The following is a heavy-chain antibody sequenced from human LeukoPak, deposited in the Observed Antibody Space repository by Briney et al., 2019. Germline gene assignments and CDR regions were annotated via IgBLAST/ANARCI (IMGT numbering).Heavy chain of an antibody. D-gene: IGHD3-10*01. CDR1: GASINTYY. J-gene: IGHJ4*02. CDR3: ARVLRPMASQCYFDY. V-gene: IGHV4-59*01. CDR2: IYYSGTT. Sequence: PSETLSLTCTVSGASINTYYWSWIRQPPGKGLEWIGYIYYSGTTSYNPSLKTRVTISIDTSKNQFSLKLSSVTAADTAVYYCARVLRPMASQCYFDYWGPGTLVTVSS.